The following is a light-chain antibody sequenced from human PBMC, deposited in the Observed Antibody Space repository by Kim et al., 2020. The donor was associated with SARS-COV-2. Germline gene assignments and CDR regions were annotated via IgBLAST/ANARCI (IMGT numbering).Light chain of an antibody. CDR2: RNN. CDR1: SSNIGSNY. V-gene: IGLV1-47*01. J-gene: IGLJ3*02. Sequence: RVTISCSESSSNIGSNYVYWYQQLPGTAPKLLIYRNNQRPSGVPDRFSGSKSGTSASLAISGLRSEDEADYYCAAWDDSLSGDWVFGGGTQLTVL. CDR3: AAWDDSLSGDWV.